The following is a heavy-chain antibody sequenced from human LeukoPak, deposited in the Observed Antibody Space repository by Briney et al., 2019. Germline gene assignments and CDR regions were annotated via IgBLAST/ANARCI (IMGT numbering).Heavy chain of an antibody. CDR1: GYTFTSYY. D-gene: IGHD3-22*01. J-gene: IGHJ4*02. CDR2: INPSGGST. CDR3: ARDRIDYYDSSVGRYFDY. V-gene: IGHV1-46*01. Sequence: AASVKVSCKASGYTFTSYYMHWVRQAPGQGLEWMGIINPSGGSTSYAQKFQGRVTMTRDTSTSTVYMELSSLRSEDTAVYYCARDRIDYYDSSVGRYFDYWGQGTLVTVSS.